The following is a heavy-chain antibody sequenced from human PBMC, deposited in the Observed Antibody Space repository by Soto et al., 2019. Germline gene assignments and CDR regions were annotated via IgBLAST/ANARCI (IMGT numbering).Heavy chain of an antibody. Sequence: GGSLRLSCAASGFTFSSYGMHWVRQAPGKGLEWVAVISYDGSNKYYADSVKGRFTISRDNSKNTLYLQMNSLRAEDTAVYYCANGYSFDYWGQGTLVTVSS. CDR3: ANGYSFDY. V-gene: IGHV3-30*18. D-gene: IGHD2-15*01. CDR2: ISYDGSNK. CDR1: GFTFSSYG. J-gene: IGHJ4*02.